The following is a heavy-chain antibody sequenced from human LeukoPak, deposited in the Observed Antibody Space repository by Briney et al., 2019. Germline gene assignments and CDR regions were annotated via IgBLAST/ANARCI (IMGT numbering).Heavy chain of an antibody. J-gene: IGHJ4*02. CDR3: ARDGGEDIVVVPAARGDY. V-gene: IGHV1-2*02. D-gene: IGHD2-2*01. CDR1: GYTFTGYY. CDR2: INPNSGGT. Sequence: ASVKVSCKASGYTFTGYYMHWVRQAPGQGLEWMGWINPNSGGTNYAQKFQGRVTMTRDTSISTAYMELSRLRSDDTAVYYCARDGGEDIVVVPAARGDYWGQGTLVTVSS.